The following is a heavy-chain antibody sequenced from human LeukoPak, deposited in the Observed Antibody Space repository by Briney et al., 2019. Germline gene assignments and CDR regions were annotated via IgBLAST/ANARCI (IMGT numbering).Heavy chain of an antibody. Sequence: SETLPLTCTVSGGPISSSSHYWGWIRQPPGKGPEWIANIYYSGSTYPTPSPKSRVTISIDTSKNQFSLKLSSVTAADTAVYYCARNKYYYGSRNYGVPNWFDPWGQGTLVTVSS. V-gene: IGHV4-39*01. D-gene: IGHD3-10*01. J-gene: IGHJ5*02. CDR1: GGPISSSSHY. CDR2: IYYSGST. CDR3: ARNKYYYGSRNYGVPNWFDP.